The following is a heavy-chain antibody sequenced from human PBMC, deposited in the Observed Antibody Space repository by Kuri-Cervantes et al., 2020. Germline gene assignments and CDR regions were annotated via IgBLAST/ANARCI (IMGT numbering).Heavy chain of an antibody. D-gene: IGHD2/OR15-2a*01. J-gene: IGHJ6*02. CDR1: GFTFDNYA. CDR3: ARDQKVRSRSFFVLRYGMDV. Sequence: GGSLRLSCAASGFTFDNYAMSWVRQAPGKGLEWVAVISYDGSNKYYADSVKGRFTISRDNSKNTLYLQMNSLRAEDTAVYYCARDQKVRSRSFFVLRYGMDVWGQGTTVTVSS. V-gene: IGHV3-30*03. CDR2: ISYDGSNK.